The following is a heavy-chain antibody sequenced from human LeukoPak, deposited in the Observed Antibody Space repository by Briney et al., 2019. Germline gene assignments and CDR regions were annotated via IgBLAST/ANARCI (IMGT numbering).Heavy chain of an antibody. J-gene: IGHJ5*02. Sequence: PGGSLRLSCAASGITFSSYAMSWVRQAPGKGLEWVSAIIGSGSSTYYADSVKGRFTISRDNSKNTLYLQMNSLRAEDTALYYCAKLAYSNYGWFDLWGKGTLVTVSS. CDR3: AKLAYSNYGWFDL. CDR1: GITFSSYA. V-gene: IGHV3-23*01. CDR2: IIGSGSST. D-gene: IGHD4-11*01.